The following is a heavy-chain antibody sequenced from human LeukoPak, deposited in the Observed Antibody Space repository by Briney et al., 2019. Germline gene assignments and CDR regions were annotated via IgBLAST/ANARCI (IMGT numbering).Heavy chain of an antibody. CDR2: ISAYNGNT. Sequence: ASVKVSCKASGYTFTSYGISWVRQAPGQGLEWMGWISAYNGNTNYAQKLQGRVTMTTDTSTSTAYMELSRLRSDDTAVYYCALRGYNTFTDYWGQGTLVTVSS. V-gene: IGHV1-18*01. CDR1: GYTFTSYG. J-gene: IGHJ4*02. D-gene: IGHD5-18*01. CDR3: ALRGYNTFTDY.